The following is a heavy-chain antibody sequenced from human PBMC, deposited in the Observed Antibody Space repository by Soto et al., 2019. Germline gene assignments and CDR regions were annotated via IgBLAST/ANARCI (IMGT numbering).Heavy chain of an antibody. CDR3: ARRQIQGPIDY. CDR1: GYSISSSNW. Sequence: QVQLQESGPGLVKPSDTLSLTCAVSGYSISSSNWWGWIRQPPGKGLEWIGYIYYSGTTYYNPSLKSRVTISVATSKNQFPLKLISVTAVDTAVYYYARRQIQGPIDYWGQGGLVTVSS. V-gene: IGHV4-28*01. CDR2: IYYSGTT. J-gene: IGHJ4*02.